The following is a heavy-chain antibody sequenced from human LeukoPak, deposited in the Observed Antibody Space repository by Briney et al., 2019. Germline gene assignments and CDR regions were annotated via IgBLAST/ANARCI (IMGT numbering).Heavy chain of an antibody. CDR3: ARCRENDFWSGSPVDH. V-gene: IGHV3-30-3*01. CDR1: GFFFSSYC. CDR2: ISGDGTNK. J-gene: IGHJ4*02. D-gene: IGHD3-3*01. Sequence: GGSLRLSCEASGFFFSSYCMHWVRQAPGKGLGWLAVISGDGTNKYYAESVKGRFTISRDNSKTTVLVQLNSLRVEDTAVYYCARCRENDFWSGSPVDHWGQGTLVTVSS.